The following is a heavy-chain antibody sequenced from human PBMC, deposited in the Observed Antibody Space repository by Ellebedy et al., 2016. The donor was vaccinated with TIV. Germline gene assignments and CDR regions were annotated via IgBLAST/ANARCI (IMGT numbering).Heavy chain of an antibody. CDR2: IIPIFGTA. CDR1: GATFSSYA. Sequence: SVKVSXXASGATFSSYAISWVRQAPGQGLEWMGGIIPIFGTANYAQKFQGRVTITADKSTSIAYVELSSLRSEDTAVYYCARGTAMATPYYYYYGMDVWGQGITVTVSS. J-gene: IGHJ6*02. V-gene: IGHV1-69*06. CDR3: ARGTAMATPYYYYYGMDV. D-gene: IGHD5-18*01.